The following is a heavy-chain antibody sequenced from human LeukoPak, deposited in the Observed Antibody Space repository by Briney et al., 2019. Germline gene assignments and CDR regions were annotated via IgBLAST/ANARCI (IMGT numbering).Heavy chain of an antibody. D-gene: IGHD3-10*01. Sequence: ASVKVSCKASGYTFTSYGISWVRQAPGQGLEWMGWISAYNGNTNYAQKLQGRVTMTTDTSTSTAYMELRSLRSDDTAVYYCVRDGAQLLWFGELLYKGDYFDYWGQGTLVTVSS. CDR2: ISAYNGNT. CDR1: GYTFTSYG. J-gene: IGHJ4*02. CDR3: VRDGAQLLWFGELLYKGDYFDY. V-gene: IGHV1-18*04.